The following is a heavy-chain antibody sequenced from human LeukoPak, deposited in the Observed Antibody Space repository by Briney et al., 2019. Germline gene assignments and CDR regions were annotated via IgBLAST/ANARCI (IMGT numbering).Heavy chain of an antibody. J-gene: IGHJ4*02. V-gene: IGHV4-59*08. Sequence: PSETLSLTCTVSGGSISSYYWSWIRQPPGKELEWIGCIYYSGSTNYNPSLKSRVTISVDTSKNQFSLKLSSVTAADTAVYYCARIAVAGTGYFDYWGQGTLVTVSS. CDR1: GGSISSYY. D-gene: IGHD6-19*01. CDR2: IYYSGST. CDR3: ARIAVAGTGYFDY.